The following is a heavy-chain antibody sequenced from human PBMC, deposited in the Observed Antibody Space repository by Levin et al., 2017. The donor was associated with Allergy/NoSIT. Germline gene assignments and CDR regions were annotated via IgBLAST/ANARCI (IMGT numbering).Heavy chain of an antibody. D-gene: IGHD3-22*01. CDR2: IRYSGTT. CDR3: ARGHFDTRGYSNALEY. V-gene: IGHV4-59*03. Sequence: TLSLTCTVSGGSISPYSWTWIRPSPGKGLDWIGYIRYSGTTSYNPSLEGRLTISLDTSKSQFSLRLSSVTDADTAMYYCARGHFDTRGYSNALEYWGQGILVTVSS. CDR1: GGSISPYS. J-gene: IGHJ4*02.